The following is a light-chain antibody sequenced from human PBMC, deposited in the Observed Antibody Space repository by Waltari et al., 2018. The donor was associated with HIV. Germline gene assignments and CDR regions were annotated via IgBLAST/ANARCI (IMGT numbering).Light chain of an antibody. CDR1: SSDVGGYNY. V-gene: IGLV2-14*01. CDR3: SSYTSSSTLV. Sequence: QSALTQPASVSGSPGQSLTISCTGTSSDVGGYNYVSWYQQYAGKAPKLMIYDVSNRPSGVSNRFAGSKSGNTASLTISGLQAEDEADYYCSSYTSSSTLVFGGGTKLTVL. J-gene: IGLJ2*01. CDR2: DVS.